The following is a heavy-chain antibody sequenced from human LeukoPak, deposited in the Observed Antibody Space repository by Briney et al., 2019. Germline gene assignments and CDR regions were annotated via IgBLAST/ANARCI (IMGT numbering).Heavy chain of an antibody. D-gene: IGHD5-18*01. J-gene: IGHJ4*02. CDR2: ISGSGGST. V-gene: IGHV3-23*01. Sequence: GGSLRLSCAASGFTFSSYAMSWVRQAPGKGLEWVSGISGSGGSTFYADSVKGRFTLSRDNSKNTLYLQMNSLRAEDTALYYCAKGGAYSYNYYFDYWGQRALVTVSS. CDR3: AKGGAYSYNYYFDY. CDR1: GFTFSSYA.